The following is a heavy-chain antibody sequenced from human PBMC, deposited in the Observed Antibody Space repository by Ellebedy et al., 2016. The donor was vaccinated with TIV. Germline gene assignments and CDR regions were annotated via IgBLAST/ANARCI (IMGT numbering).Heavy chain of an antibody. CDR1: GFTFSDYY. D-gene: IGHD6-19*01. Sequence: GGSLRLXXAASGFTFSDYYMSWIRQAPGKGLEWVSTISDSGSTTYYADSVKGRFTISRDISRNTLYLQMNSLRAEDTAVYYCAKTPPGVAGSEYFQHWGQGTLVTVSS. V-gene: IGHV3-23*01. J-gene: IGHJ1*01. CDR3: AKTPPGVAGSEYFQH. CDR2: ISDSGSTT.